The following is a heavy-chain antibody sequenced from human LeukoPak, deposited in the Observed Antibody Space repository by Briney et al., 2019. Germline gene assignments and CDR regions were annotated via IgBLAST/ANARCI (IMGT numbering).Heavy chain of an antibody. Sequence: SETLSLTCTVSGGSISSGSYYWNWIRQPAGKGLEWIGRIYNSGHINYNPSLKSRVTISVDTSKNQFSLTLNSVTAADTAVYYCARGWSAAAPVLFAYWGQGTLVTVSS. J-gene: IGHJ4*02. CDR2: IYNSGHI. CDR3: ARGWSAAAPVLFAY. D-gene: IGHD2-2*01. CDR1: GGSISSGSYY. V-gene: IGHV4-61*02.